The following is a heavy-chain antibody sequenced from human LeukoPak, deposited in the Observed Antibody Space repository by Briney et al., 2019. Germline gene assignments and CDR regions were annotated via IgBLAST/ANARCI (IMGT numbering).Heavy chain of an antibody. J-gene: IGHJ4*02. CDR3: AKYERNNWNYPPDY. CDR1: GFTFANYV. CDR2: IGGSGSYR. Sequence: GGSLRLSCAASGFTFANYVMSWVRQAPGKGLEWVSAIGGSGSYRYYADSVRGRFTISRDNSKNTMDLQMNSLRVEDTAVYFCAKYERNNWNYPPDYWGQGTLVTVSS. D-gene: IGHD1-7*01. V-gene: IGHV3-23*01.